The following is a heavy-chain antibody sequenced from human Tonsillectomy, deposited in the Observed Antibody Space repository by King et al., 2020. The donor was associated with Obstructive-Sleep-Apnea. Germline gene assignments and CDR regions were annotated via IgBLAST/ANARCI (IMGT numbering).Heavy chain of an antibody. J-gene: IGHJ4*02. CDR2: IVVHSGET. CDR1: GFGFTSAG. Sequence: QLVQSGPEVKKPGTSVRVSCKASGFGFTSAGIQWVRQARGQRLEWIGWIVVHSGETNYAQKFQERVTITRDMSTSTAYMELSSLRSEDTAVYYCAAGDSSGYWGQGTLGTVSS. V-gene: IGHV1-58*02. D-gene: IGHD3-22*01. CDR3: AAGDSSGY.